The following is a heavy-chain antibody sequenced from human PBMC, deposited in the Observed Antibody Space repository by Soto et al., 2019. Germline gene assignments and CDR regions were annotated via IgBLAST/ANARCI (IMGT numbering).Heavy chain of an antibody. CDR1: GLTVSSNY. CDR2: IYSDGST. J-gene: IGHJ4*02. D-gene: IGHD5-12*01. CDR3: ARDRGDGYNRFVLGY. Sequence: GGSLRLSCAASGLTVSSNYMSWVRQAPGKGLEWVSVIYSDGSTYYADSVKGRFTISRDNFKNTLYLQMNSLRAEDTAVYYCARDRGDGYNRFVLGYWGQGTLVTVSS. V-gene: IGHV3-66*01.